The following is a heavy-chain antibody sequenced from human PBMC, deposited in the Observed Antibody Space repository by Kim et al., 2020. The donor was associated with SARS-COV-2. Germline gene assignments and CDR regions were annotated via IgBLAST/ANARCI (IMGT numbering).Heavy chain of an antibody. CDR3: AREDVALDGGFDS. CDR1: GGSFSRYF. CDR2: IYASGDT. Sequence: SETLSLTCTVSGGSFSRYFWNWVRQPAGKGLEWIGRIYASGDTNLNPSLKSRVTMSIDTFRNEISLKLNSVNAADTAVYYCAREDVALDGGFDSWGQGTLVTVSS. J-gene: IGHJ4*02. D-gene: IGHD3-16*01. V-gene: IGHV4-4*07.